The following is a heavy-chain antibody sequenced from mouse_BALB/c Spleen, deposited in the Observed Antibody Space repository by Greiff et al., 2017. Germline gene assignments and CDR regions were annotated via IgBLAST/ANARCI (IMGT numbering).Heavy chain of an antibody. V-gene: IGHV1-67*01. D-gene: IGHD1-1*01. Sequence: VQLQQSGPELVRPGVSVKISCKGSGYTFTDYAMHWVKQSHAKSLEWIGVISTYYGNTNYNQKFKGKATMTVDKSSSTAYMELARLTSEDSAIYYCAKGYYGSSYVAYWGQGTLVTVSA. CDR1: GYTFTDYA. J-gene: IGHJ3*01. CDR3: AKGYYGSSYVAY. CDR2: ISTYYGNT.